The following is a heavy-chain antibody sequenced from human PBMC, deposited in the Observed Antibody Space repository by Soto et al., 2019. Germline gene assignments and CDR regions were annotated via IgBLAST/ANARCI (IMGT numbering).Heavy chain of an antibody. CDR1: GFTFSSYA. CDR2: ISGSGGST. J-gene: IGHJ3*02. CDR3: AKVPDIVVVVAATVGDAFDI. D-gene: IGHD2-15*01. V-gene: IGHV3-23*01. Sequence: GGSLRLSCAASGFTFSSYAMSWVRQAPGKGLEWVSAISGSGGSTYYADSVKGRFTISRDNSKNTLYLQMNSLRAEDTAVYYCAKVPDIVVVVAATVGDAFDIWGQGTMVTVSS.